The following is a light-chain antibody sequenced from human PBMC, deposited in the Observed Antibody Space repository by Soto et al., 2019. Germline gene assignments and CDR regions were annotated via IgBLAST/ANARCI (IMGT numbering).Light chain of an antibody. CDR1: QSISGW. CDR2: KES. CDR3: QKYNTYPWT. J-gene: IGKJ1*01. Sequence: DIQLTQTPSTLSASVGDEVTITCRASQSISGWLAWYQQKPGKAPKLLIYKESSIKSGVPSRFSGSGSGTDFTLNISSMKNDELATYYCQKYNTYPWTFGKGTKVDIK. V-gene: IGKV1-5*03.